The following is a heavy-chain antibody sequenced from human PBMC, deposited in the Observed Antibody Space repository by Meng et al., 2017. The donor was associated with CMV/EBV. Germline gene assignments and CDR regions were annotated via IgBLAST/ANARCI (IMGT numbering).Heavy chain of an antibody. Sequence: GGSLRLSCAASGFTFSSYSMNWVRQAPGKGLEWVSSISSGSSYIYYADSVKGRFTISRDNAKNSLYLQMNSLRAEDTAVYYCAREGYCSGGSCNSDYWGQGTLVTVSS. CDR1: GFTFSSYS. D-gene: IGHD2-15*01. CDR2: ISSGSSYI. CDR3: AREGYCSGGSCNSDY. V-gene: IGHV3-21*01. J-gene: IGHJ4*02.